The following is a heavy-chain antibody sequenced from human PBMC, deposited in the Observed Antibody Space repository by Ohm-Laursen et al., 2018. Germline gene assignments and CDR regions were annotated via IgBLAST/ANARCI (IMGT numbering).Heavy chain of an antibody. D-gene: IGHD2/OR15-2a*01. CDR2: IYWNDDK. J-gene: IGHJ4*02. CDR1: GFAPSTSGMG. CDR3: ARIIAGPDYFDY. V-gene: IGHV2-5*01. Sequence: TQTLTLTCTFSGFAPSTSGMGVGWIRQPPGKALEWLALIYWNDDKYYSPSLKSRLAITKDTSKNQVVLTMTNMDPVDTATYYCARIIAGPDYFDYWGQGTLVTVSS.